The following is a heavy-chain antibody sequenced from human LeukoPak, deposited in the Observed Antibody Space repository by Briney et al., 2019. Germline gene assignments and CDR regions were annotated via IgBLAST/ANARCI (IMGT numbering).Heavy chain of an antibody. CDR1: GFTFDDYA. CDR3: AKGMATINMVDY. Sequence: GGSLRLSCAASGFTFDDYAMHWVRQAPGKGLEWVSGISWNSGSIGYADSVKGRFTIPRDNAKNSLYLQMNSLRAEDTALYYCAKGMATINMVDYWGQGTLVTVSS. V-gene: IGHV3-9*01. J-gene: IGHJ4*02. D-gene: IGHD5-24*01. CDR2: ISWNSGSI.